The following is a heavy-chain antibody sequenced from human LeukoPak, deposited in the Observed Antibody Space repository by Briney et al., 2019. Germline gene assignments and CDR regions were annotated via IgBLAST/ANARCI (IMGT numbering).Heavy chain of an antibody. D-gene: IGHD2-2*01. CDR3: ARDMYPTSYMDV. Sequence: SETLSLTCTVSGGSISSYYWSWIRQPAGKGLEWIGRIYTSGSTNYNPSLKSRVTISVDTSKNQFSLKLSSVTPEDTAVYYCARDMYPTSYMDVWGKGTTVTVSS. CDR1: GGSISSYY. V-gene: IGHV4-4*07. J-gene: IGHJ6*03. CDR2: IYTSGST.